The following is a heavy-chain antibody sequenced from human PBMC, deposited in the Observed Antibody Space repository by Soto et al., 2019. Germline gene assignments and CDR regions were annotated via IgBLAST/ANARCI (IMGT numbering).Heavy chain of an antibody. CDR2: ITSSSDYI. Sequence: EVQVVESGGGLVKPGGSLRLSCVASGFTFSTSSMNWVRQAPGKGLEWVSSITSSSDYIHYADSVKGRFTISRDNDKVCGYLQRNSRRVEDTAVYYGARAENFYDSGRGFDPWGQGTLVTVSS. J-gene: IGHJ5*02. D-gene: IGHD3-10*01. CDR1: GFTFSTSS. V-gene: IGHV3-21*01. CDR3: ARAENFYDSGRGFDP.